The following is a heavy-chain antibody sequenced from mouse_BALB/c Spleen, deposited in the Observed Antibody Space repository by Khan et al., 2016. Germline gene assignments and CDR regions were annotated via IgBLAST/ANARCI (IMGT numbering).Heavy chain of an antibody. CDR1: GYAFTTYY. V-gene: IGHV1S135*01. CDR3: ARWDCNCAPFAY. J-gene: IGHJ3*01. CDR2: IDPDNGDS. Sequence: VQLQQSGPELVKPGASVKVSCKGSGYAFTTYYMYWVKQSPGQSLEWIGYIDPDNGDSSYNQKFKDKATLTVDESSSTAYMQLNSLTSEDSAVYYCARWDCNCAPFAYWGQGTLVTVSA. D-gene: IGHD2-1*01.